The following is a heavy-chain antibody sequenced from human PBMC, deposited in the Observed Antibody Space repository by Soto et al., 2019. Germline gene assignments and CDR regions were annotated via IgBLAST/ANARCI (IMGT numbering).Heavy chain of an antibody. D-gene: IGHD3-22*01. V-gene: IGHV3-23*01. Sequence: EVQLLESGGGLVQPGGSLRLSCAASGISFSNYAMNWVRQAPGKGLEWVSSISGSSVAPYYADFVKGRFTISRDNSKNTLYLQMNSLLAEDTAVYYCASAPPFFYDSRVYLDMAFDIWGQGTMVTVSS. CDR3: ASAPPFFYDSRVYLDMAFDI. CDR1: GISFSNYA. J-gene: IGHJ3*02. CDR2: ISGSSVAP.